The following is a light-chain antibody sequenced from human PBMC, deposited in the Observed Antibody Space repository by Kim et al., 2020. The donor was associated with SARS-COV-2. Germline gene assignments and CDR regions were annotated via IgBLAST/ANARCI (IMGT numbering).Light chain of an antibody. CDR3: QQYGSSPYS. CDR2: GAS. CDR1: QSVSSSY. Sequence: FSPGERATLPCRASQSVSSSYLAWYQQTPGQAPRLLIYGASSRATGIPDRFSGSGSGTDFTLTISRLEPEDFAVYYCQQYGSSPYSFGQGTKLEI. V-gene: IGKV3-20*01. J-gene: IGKJ2*03.